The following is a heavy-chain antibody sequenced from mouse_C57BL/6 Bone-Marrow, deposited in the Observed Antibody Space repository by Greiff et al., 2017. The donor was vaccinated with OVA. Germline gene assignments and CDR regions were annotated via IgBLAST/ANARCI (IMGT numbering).Heavy chain of an antibody. CDR3: ARAELGYYLDY. CDR2: IDPSDSYT. J-gene: IGHJ2*01. V-gene: IGHV1-69*01. D-gene: IGHD4-1*01. CDR1: GYTFTSYW. Sequence: VQLQQPGAELVMPGASVKLSCKASGYTFTSYWMHWVKQRPGQGLEWIGEIDPSDSYTNYNQKFKGKSTLTVDKSSSTAYMQLSSLTSEDSAVYYCARAELGYYLDYWGQGTTLTVSS.